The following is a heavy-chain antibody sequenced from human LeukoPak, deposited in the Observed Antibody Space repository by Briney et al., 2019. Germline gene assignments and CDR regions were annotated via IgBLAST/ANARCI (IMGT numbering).Heavy chain of an antibody. Sequence: PGGSLRLSCAASGFTFSSYAMHWVRQAPGKGLDYVSAISSNGGSTYYANSVKGRFTISRDNSKNTLYLQMGSLRAEDMAVYYCARLYSSGWYSFFDYWGQGTLVTVSS. V-gene: IGHV3-64*01. J-gene: IGHJ4*02. CDR1: GFTFSSYA. D-gene: IGHD6-19*01. CDR2: ISSNGGST. CDR3: ARLYSSGWYSFFDY.